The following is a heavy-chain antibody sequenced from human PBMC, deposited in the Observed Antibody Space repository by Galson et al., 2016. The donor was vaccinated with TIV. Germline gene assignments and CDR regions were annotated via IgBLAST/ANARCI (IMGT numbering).Heavy chain of an antibody. V-gene: IGHV3-30*03. J-gene: IGHJ4*02. CDR2: ISYDGNYK. CDR3: ARDPRFYGDYLLAYFDS. Sequence: SLRLSCAASGFTFSDHGMHWVRQAPGKGLEWVAVISYDGNYKSYGDSVRGRFTISRDNSKNTLYLQMNSLRNEDTAAYYCARDPRFYGDYLLAYFDSWGQGTLVTVSS. D-gene: IGHD4-17*01. CDR1: GFTFSDHG.